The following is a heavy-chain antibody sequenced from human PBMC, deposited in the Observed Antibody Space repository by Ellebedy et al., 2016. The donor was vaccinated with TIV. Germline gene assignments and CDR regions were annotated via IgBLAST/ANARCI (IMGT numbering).Heavy chain of an antibody. V-gene: IGHV3-7*01. Sequence: GGSLRLXXAASGFTFSSYWMSWVRQAPGKGLEWVANIKQDGSEKNYVDSVKGRFTISRDNGKNSLYLQMNSLRAEDTAVYFCAGRHFDLWGRGTLVTVSS. CDR3: AGRHFDL. CDR1: GFTFSSYW. J-gene: IGHJ2*01. CDR2: IKQDGSEK.